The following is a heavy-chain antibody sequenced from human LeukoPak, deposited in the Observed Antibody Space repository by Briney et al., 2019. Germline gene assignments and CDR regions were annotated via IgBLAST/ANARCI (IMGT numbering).Heavy chain of an antibody. Sequence: ASVKVSCTASGGTFSSYAISWVRQAPGQGLEWMGGIIPILGTANYAQKFQGRVTITADESTSTAYMELSSLRSEDTAVYYCARDSGCTNGVCYTKYYFDYWGQGTLVTVSS. CDR3: ARDSGCTNGVCYTKYYFDY. CDR1: GGTFSSYA. V-gene: IGHV1-69*13. D-gene: IGHD2-8*01. CDR2: IIPILGTA. J-gene: IGHJ4*02.